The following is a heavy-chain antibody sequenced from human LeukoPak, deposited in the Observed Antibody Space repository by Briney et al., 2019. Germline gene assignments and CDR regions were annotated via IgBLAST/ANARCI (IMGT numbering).Heavy chain of an antibody. J-gene: IGHJ5*02. CDR3: ARGFGDWGLSWFDP. CDR2: INPGGGTT. D-gene: IGHD3-10*01. V-gene: IGHV1-46*01. CDR1: GYSFTNYY. Sequence: ASVKVSCKASGYSFTNYYLHWVRQAPGQGFEWMGIINPGGGTTTYAQKFQGRVTMTRDTSTSTVYMELSSLRSEDTAVYYCARGFGDWGLSWFDPWGQGTLVTVSS.